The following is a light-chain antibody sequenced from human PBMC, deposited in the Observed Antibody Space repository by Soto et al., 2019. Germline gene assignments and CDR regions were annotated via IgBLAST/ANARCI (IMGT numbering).Light chain of an antibody. CDR2: GNT. CDR3: QSYDNRLLAV. CDR1: GSNIGAGYN. J-gene: IGLJ1*01. Sequence: QSVLTQPSSVSGDPGQTVTISCTGTGSNIGAGYNVHWYQQLPGTAPKLLIHGNTNRPSGVPDRFSGSKSGTSASLAITGLHDEEDGNYYCQSYDNRLLAVFGTGTKLTVL. V-gene: IGLV1-40*01.